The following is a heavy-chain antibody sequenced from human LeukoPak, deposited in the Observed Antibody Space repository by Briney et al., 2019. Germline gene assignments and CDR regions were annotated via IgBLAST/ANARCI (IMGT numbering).Heavy chain of an antibody. CDR2: IYYSGTT. V-gene: IGHV4-59*01. Sequence: SETLSLTCTVSGGSFSSYYWSWIRQPPGKGLEWFGYIYYSGTTNYNPSLKSRVTISVDTSKNQFSLKLSSVTAADTAVYYCARGRMVRGVIGWFDPWGQGTLVTVSS. CDR3: ARGRMVRGVIGWFDP. CDR1: GGSFSSYY. J-gene: IGHJ5*02. D-gene: IGHD3-10*01.